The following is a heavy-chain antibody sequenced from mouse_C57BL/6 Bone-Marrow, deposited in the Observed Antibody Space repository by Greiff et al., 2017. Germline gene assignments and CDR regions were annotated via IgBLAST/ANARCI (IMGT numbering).Heavy chain of an antibody. V-gene: IGHV1-58*01. D-gene: IGHD1-1*01. J-gene: IGHJ3*01. CDR2: IYIGNGYT. CDR1: GYTFTSHG. CDR3: ARDYYGSSYGWFAY. Sequence: EVQLQESGAELVRPGSSVKMSCKTSGYTFTSHGINWVKQRPGQGLEWIGYIYIGNGYTEYNEKFKGKATLTSDTSSSTAYMQLSSLTSEDSAIYFCARDYYGSSYGWFAYWGQGTLVTVSA.